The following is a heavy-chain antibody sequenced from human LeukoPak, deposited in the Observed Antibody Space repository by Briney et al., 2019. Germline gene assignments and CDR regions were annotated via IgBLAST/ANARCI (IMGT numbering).Heavy chain of an antibody. CDR2: INHSGST. J-gene: IGHJ6*02. CDR3: ARRTSGYYYYGMDV. V-gene: IGHV4-34*01. CDR1: GGSFSGYY. D-gene: IGHD2-2*01. Sequence: SETLSLTCAVYGGSFSGYYWSWIRQPPGKGLEWIGEINHSGSTNYNPPLKSRVTISVDTSKNQFSLKLSSVTAADTAVYYCARRTSGYYYYGMDVWGQGTTVTVSS.